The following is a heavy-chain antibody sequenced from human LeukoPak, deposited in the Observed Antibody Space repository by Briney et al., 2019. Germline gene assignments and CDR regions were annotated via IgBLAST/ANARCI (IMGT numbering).Heavy chain of an antibody. J-gene: IGHJ6*03. CDR3: ARAGELRYMDV. V-gene: IGHV3-48*03. D-gene: IGHD3-16*01. CDR1: GFTFSSYE. CDR2: IKGIGPTT. Sequence: GGSLRLSCAASGFTFSSYEMNWVRQAPGKGLEWVSTIKGIGPTTYYADPLKGRFTISRDNAKNSLFLQMSSLRADDTAIYYCARAGELRYMDVWGKGTAVTVSS.